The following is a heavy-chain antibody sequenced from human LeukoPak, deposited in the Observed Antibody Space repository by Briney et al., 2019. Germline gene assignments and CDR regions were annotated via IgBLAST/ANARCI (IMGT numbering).Heavy chain of an antibody. Sequence: SETLSLTCAVSGYSISSGYYWGWIRQPPGKGLEWIGSIYHSGSTHYNPSLKSRVTISVDTSKNQFSLKLSSVTAAGTAVYYCARAGSFFLLGDYGFDPWGQGTLVTVSS. CDR2: IYHSGST. CDR1: GYSISSGYY. J-gene: IGHJ5*02. D-gene: IGHD4-17*01. V-gene: IGHV4-38-2*01. CDR3: ARAGSFFLLGDYGFDP.